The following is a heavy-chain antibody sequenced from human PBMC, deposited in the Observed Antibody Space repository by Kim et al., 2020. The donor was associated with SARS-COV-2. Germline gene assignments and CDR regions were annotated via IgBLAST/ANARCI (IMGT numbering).Heavy chain of an antibody. D-gene: IGHD3-10*01. Sequence: KFQGRVTMTRNTSIRTAYMELSSLRSEDTAVYYCARDLITMVRGGGMDVWGQGTTVTVSS. V-gene: IGHV1-8*01. CDR3: ARDLITMVRGGGMDV. J-gene: IGHJ6*02.